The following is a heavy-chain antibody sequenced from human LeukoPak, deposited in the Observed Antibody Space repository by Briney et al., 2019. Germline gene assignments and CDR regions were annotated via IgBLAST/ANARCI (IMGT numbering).Heavy chain of an antibody. J-gene: IGHJ4*02. V-gene: IGHV4-39*01. CDR1: GGSISSSSYY. Sequence: SETLSLTCTVSGGSISSSSYYWGWIRQPPGKGLEWIGSIYYSGSTYYNPTLKSRVTISVDTSKNQFSLKLSSVTAADTAVYYCARHRSSPLYYFDYWGQGTLVTVSS. CDR2: IYYSGST. D-gene: IGHD6-13*01. CDR3: ARHRSSPLYYFDY.